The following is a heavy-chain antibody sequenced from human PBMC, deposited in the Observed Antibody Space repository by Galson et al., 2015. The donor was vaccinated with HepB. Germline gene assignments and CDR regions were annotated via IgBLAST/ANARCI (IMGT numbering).Heavy chain of an antibody. CDR2: ISGSGGST. CDR1: GFTLNSYA. D-gene: IGHD1-26*01. V-gene: IGHV3-23*01. Sequence: SLRLSCAASGFTLNSYAMSWVRQAPGKGLEWVSVISGSGGSTYYADSVKGRFTISRDNSKNTLYLQMNSLRAEDTAVYYCAKGGVSGTYYFDYWGQGTLVTVSS. CDR3: AKGGVSGTYYFDY. J-gene: IGHJ4*02.